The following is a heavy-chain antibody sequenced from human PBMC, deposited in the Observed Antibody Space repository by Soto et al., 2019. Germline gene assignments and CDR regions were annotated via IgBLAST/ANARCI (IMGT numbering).Heavy chain of an antibody. J-gene: IGHJ6*02. CDR3: ARGIVVVPAAIPYYYGIDV. CDR2: IWYDGSNK. V-gene: IGHV3-33*01. CDR1: GFTFSSYG. D-gene: IGHD2-2*01. Sequence: VGSLRLSCAASGFTFSSYGMHWVRQAPGKGLEWVAVIWYDGSNKYYADSVKGRFTISRDNSKNTLYLQMNSLRAEDTAVYYCARGIVVVPAAIPYYYGIDVWGQGTTVTVSS.